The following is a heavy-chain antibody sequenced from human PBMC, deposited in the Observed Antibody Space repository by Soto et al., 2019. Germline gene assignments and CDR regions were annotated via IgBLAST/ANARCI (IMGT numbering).Heavy chain of an antibody. D-gene: IGHD6-13*01. CDR3: ARVHSRSYHYFDY. CDR2: ISSSSSYI. Sequence: GGSLRLSCAASGFTFSSYSMNWVRQAPGKGLEWVSSISSSSSYIYYADSVKVRFTISRDNSKNTLYLQMSSLRAEDTAVYYCARVHSRSYHYFDYWGQGTVVTVSS. J-gene: IGHJ4*02. V-gene: IGHV3-21*01. CDR1: GFTFSSYS.